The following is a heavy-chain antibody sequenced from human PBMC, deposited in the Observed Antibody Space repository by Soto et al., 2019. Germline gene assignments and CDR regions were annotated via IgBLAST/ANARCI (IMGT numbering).Heavy chain of an antibody. CDR1: GFTFSVYA. Sequence: GSLRLSCFAPGFTFSVYAMSWVRQAPGKGLEWVATISGNGISTYYADSVKGRFTISGDNFKNTLFLQMNSLRAEDTSIYYCAKGSYYDFWGKGPVVTVS. CDR2: ISGNGIST. CDR3: AKGSYYDF. V-gene: IGHV3-23*01. J-gene: IGHJ4*02. D-gene: IGHD3-10*01.